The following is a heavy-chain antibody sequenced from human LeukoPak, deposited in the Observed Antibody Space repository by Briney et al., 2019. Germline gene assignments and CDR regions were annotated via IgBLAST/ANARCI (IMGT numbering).Heavy chain of an antibody. J-gene: IGHJ4*02. Sequence: GESLKISCKGSGYSFTSYWIGWVRQMPGKGLEWMGIIYPGDSDTRYSPSFQGQVTISADKSISTAYLQWSSLKASDTAMYYCARGTYYYDTSGYYLLYWGQGTLVTVSS. CDR3: ARGTYYYDTSGYYLLY. D-gene: IGHD3-22*01. V-gene: IGHV5-51*01. CDR1: GYSFTSYW. CDR2: IYPGDSDT.